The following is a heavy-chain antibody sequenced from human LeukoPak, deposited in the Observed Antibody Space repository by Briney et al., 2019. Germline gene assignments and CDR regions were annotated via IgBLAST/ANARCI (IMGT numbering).Heavy chain of an antibody. J-gene: IGHJ4*02. D-gene: IGHD6-13*01. Sequence: GGSLRLSCAASGFTFSSYWMSWVRQAPGKGLEWVANIKQDGSEKYYVDSVKGRFTISRDNAKNSLYLQMNSLRAEDTAVYYCASYGIAAAGTDFDYWGQGTLVTVSS. V-gene: IGHV3-7*01. CDR2: IKQDGSEK. CDR1: GFTFSSYW. CDR3: ASYGIAAAGTDFDY.